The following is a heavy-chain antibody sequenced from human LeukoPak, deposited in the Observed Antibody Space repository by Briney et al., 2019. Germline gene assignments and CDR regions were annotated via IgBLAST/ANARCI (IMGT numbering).Heavy chain of an antibody. CDR1: GYSFTTYW. CDR2: IYPGDSDT. D-gene: IGHD5-24*01. J-gene: IGHJ4*02. V-gene: IGHV5-51*01. CDR3: ARSITVLPSGNDY. Sequence: GESLKISCKGSGYSFTTYWIAWVRQMPGKGLECMGIIYPGDSDTRYSPSFQGQVTISADKSISTAYLQWSSLKASDTAMYYCARSITVLPSGNDYWGQGTLVTVSS.